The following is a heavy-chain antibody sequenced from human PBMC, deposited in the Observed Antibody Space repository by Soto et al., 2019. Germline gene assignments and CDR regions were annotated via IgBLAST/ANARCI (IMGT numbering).Heavy chain of an antibody. D-gene: IGHD6-13*01. CDR2: ISYDGSNK. Sequence: VQLVESGGGVVQPGRSLRLSCAASGFTFSSYGMHWVRQAPGKGLEWVAVISYDGSNKYYADSMKGRFTISRDNSKNTLYLQMNSLRAEDTAVYYCAKDGIAAAGTLDYWGQGPLVTVSS. V-gene: IGHV3-30*18. J-gene: IGHJ4*02. CDR1: GFTFSSYG. CDR3: AKDGIAAAGTLDY.